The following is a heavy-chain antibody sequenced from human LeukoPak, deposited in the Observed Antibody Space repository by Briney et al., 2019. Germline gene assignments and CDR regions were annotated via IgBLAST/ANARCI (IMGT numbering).Heavy chain of an antibody. CDR2: LNRDGREK. Sequence: PGGSLRLSCAASGFTFSSYWMTWVRQAPGKGREGVANLNRDGREKYYVDSVKGRFTISRDNARNSLYLQMNSLRAEDTAVYYCARDAPRDSSGYFLSVSGFDYWGQGTLVTVSS. D-gene: IGHD3-22*01. J-gene: IGHJ4*02. CDR3: ARDAPRDSSGYFLSVSGFDY. CDR1: GFTFSSYW. V-gene: IGHV3-7*01.